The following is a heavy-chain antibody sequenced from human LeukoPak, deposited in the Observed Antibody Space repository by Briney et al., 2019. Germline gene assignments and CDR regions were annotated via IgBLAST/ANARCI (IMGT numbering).Heavy chain of an antibody. D-gene: IGHD2-2*01. CDR2: ISGSSGLT. Sequence: GGSLRLSCAASGFTFSSYAMSWVRQAPGKGLEWISAISGSSGLTYYGDSVKGRFTISRDNSKNTLYLLMNSLRAEDTAVYYCAKGKGYCSGTKCYIAFDIWGQGTMVTVSS. V-gene: IGHV3-23*01. CDR3: AKGKGYCSGTKCYIAFDI. J-gene: IGHJ3*02. CDR1: GFTFSSYA.